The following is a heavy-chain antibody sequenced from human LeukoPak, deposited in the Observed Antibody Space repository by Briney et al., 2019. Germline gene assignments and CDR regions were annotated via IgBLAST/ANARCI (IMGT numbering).Heavy chain of an antibody. CDR2: INPKIGGT. Sequence: ASVKVSCKASGYTFNDYFVHWMRQAPGQGLEWMGWINPKIGGTGYAQKFQGRVTMTRDTSISTAYMELSGLRSDDTAIYYCARDLFTPRDHWGQGTLVTVSS. D-gene: IGHD2-15*01. CDR3: ARDLFTPRDH. V-gene: IGHV1-2*02. J-gene: IGHJ4*02. CDR1: GYTFNDYF.